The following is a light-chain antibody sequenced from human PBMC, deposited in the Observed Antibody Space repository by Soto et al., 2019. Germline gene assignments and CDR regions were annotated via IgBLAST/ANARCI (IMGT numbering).Light chain of an antibody. Sequence: EIVLTQSPATLSLSPGERATLSCRASQSVSSSVTWYQHKPGQAPRLLIYDASNRASGLPARFSGSGSGTDLTLTISSLEPEDSAVYYCQQSSYWPLTCGGGTKVEI. J-gene: IGKJ4*01. CDR1: QSVSSS. V-gene: IGKV3-11*01. CDR2: DAS. CDR3: QQSSYWPLT.